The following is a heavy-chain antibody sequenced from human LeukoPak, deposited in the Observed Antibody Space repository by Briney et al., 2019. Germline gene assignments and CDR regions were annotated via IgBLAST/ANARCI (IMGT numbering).Heavy chain of an antibody. CDR1: GFTFSDYH. Sequence: NPGGTLRLSCAASGFTFSDYHMSWIRQAPGKGLEWVSYISSSSDYTNYADSVKGRFTISRDNAKNSLYLQMNSLRAEDTAVYYCARDLVSRSNYWGQGTPVTVSS. CDR3: ARDLVSRSNY. D-gene: IGHD6-6*01. J-gene: IGHJ4*02. V-gene: IGHV3-11*06. CDR2: ISSSSDYT.